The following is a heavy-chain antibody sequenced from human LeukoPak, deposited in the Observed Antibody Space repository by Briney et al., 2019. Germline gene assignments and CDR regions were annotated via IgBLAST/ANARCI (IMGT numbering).Heavy chain of an antibody. D-gene: IGHD5-12*01. Sequence: GGSLRLSCAASGFTFDDACMTWVRQAPGKGLEWVGRIKSKTEGGTTDYAAPVKGRFTISRDDSKNTLYLQMSTLKIEDTGVYYCTTKYLVATATHGWGQGTLVTVSS. J-gene: IGHJ4*02. V-gene: IGHV3-15*01. CDR2: IKSKTEGGTT. CDR3: TTKYLVATATHG. CDR1: GFTFDDAC.